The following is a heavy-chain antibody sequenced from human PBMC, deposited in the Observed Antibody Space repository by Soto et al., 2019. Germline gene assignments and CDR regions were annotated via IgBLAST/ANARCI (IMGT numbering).Heavy chain of an antibody. CDR3: VFRGGRGSHTEY. V-gene: IGHV1-69*01. D-gene: IGHD3-16*01. J-gene: IGHJ4*02. CDR2: ITPIFPTA. Sequence: VQLVQSGTEVKKPGSSVKLSCKASGGSFTFAMSWVRQAAGQGLEWMGGITPIFPTAVEAPKFQGRVTITADERTATVSIELTSLRSEDTAVSFCVFRGGRGSHTEYWGPGSLVIVSS. CDR1: GGSFTFA.